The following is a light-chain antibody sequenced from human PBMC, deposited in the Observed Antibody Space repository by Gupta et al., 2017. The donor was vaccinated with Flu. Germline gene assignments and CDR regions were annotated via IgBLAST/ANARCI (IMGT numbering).Light chain of an antibody. V-gene: IGLV2-11*01. Sequence: QSALTQPRSVSGSPGQSVTISCTGTSSDVGGYNYVSWYQQHPGKAPKLMIYEVSKRPSGVPDRFSGSKSGNTASLTISGLQAEDEADYYCCSYAGSYTLAVFGGGTQLTVL. CDR2: EVS. CDR1: SSDVGGYNY. J-gene: IGLJ7*01. CDR3: CSYAGSYTLAV.